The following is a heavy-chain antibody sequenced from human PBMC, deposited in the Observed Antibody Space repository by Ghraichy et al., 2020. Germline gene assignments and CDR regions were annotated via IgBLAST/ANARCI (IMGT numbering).Heavy chain of an antibody. V-gene: IGHV3-48*02. CDR2: ISSSGRTI. CDR3: ARGSDFFDATPPGPDY. D-gene: IGHD2-15*01. CDR1: GFTFSYYS. Sequence: LSLTCAASGFTFSYYSMHWVRQAPGKGLECVSYISSSGRTIYYTDSVEGRFTISIDNAKNSLYLQMNSLRDEDTALYYCARGSDFFDATPPGPDYWGQGTLVTVSS. J-gene: IGHJ4*02.